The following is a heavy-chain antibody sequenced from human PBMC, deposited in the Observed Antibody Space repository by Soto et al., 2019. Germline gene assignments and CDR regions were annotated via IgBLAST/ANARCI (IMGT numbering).Heavy chain of an antibody. Sequence: PSETLSLTCTVSGGSISSGDYYWSWIRQPPGKGLEWIGYIYYSGSTYYNPSLKSRVTISVDTSKNQFSLKLSSVTAADTAVYYCAREARYCGGDCYSNWFDPWGQGTLVTVS. CDR2: IYYSGST. V-gene: IGHV4-30-4*01. J-gene: IGHJ5*02. D-gene: IGHD2-21*02. CDR3: AREARYCGGDCYSNWFDP. CDR1: GGSISSGDYY.